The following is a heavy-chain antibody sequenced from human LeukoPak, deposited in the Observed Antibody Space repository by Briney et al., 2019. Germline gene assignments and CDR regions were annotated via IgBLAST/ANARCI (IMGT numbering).Heavy chain of an antibody. D-gene: IGHD2-2*01. CDR2: IIPILGIA. J-gene: IGHJ3*02. Sequence: SVKVSCKASGGTFSSYAISWVRQAPGQGLEWMGRIIPILGIANYAQKFQGRVTITADKSTSTAYMELSSLRSEDTAVYYCARRGDTSSMSAFDIWGQGTMVTVSS. CDR3: ARRGDTSSMSAFDI. CDR1: GGTFSSYA. V-gene: IGHV1-69*04.